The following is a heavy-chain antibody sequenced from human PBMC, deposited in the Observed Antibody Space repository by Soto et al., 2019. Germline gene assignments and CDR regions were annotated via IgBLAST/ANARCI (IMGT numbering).Heavy chain of an antibody. Sequence: QVQLQESGPGLVKPSQTLSLTCTVSGGSISSGDYYWSWIRQPPGKGLEWIGYIYYSGSTYYNPXLKRRVTLSVXXSXNXXSLKLSSVTAEDTAVYYCAREDYYDSSGYYVYFQHWGQGTLVTVSS. V-gene: IGHV4-30-4*01. J-gene: IGHJ1*01. CDR2: IYYSGST. D-gene: IGHD3-22*01. CDR3: AREDYYDSSGYYVYFQH. CDR1: GGSISSGDYY.